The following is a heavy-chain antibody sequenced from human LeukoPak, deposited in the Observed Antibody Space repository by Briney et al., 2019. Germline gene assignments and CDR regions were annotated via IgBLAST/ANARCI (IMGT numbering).Heavy chain of an antibody. CDR1: GGTFSSCA. V-gene: IGHV1-69*01. J-gene: IGHJ4*02. CDR2: IIPIFGTA. CDR3: ARVRNFWSGYYPYYFDY. Sequence: SVKVSCKASGGTFSSCAISWVRQAPGQGLEWMGGIIPIFGTANYAQKFQGRVTITADESTSTAYMELSSLRSEDTAVYYCARVRNFWSGYYPYYFDYWGQGTLVTVSS. D-gene: IGHD3-3*01.